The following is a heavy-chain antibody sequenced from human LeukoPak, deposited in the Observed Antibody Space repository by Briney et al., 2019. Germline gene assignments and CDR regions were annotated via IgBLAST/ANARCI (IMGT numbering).Heavy chain of an antibody. Sequence: SENLSLTWTVAGGSIRRGDYSWNWIRQHPGKGLEWIGYIYYSGSTYYNPCLTSRVTMSVDTSKNQFSLKLSSVTAADTAIYYCARDHTETSSLNFRNYYYYGMDIWGQGTTVIVSS. CDR3: ARDHTETSSLNFRNYYYYGMDI. J-gene: IGHJ6*02. CDR2: IYYSGST. V-gene: IGHV4-31*02. CDR1: GGSIRRGDYS. D-gene: IGHD4-4*01.